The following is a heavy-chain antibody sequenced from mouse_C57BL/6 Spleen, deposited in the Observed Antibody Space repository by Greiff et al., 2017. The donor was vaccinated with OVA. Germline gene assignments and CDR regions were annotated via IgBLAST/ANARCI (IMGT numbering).Heavy chain of an antibody. V-gene: IGHV1-26*01. CDR1: GYTFTDYY. CDR2: INPNNGGT. D-gene: IGHD3-1*01. CDR3: ASESYYAMDY. Sequence: EVQLQQSGPELVKPGASVKISCKASGYTFTDYYMNWVKQSHGKSLEWIGDINPNNGGTSYNQKFKGKATLTVDKSSSTAYMELRSLTSEDSAVYYCASESYYAMDYWGQGTSVTVSS. J-gene: IGHJ4*01.